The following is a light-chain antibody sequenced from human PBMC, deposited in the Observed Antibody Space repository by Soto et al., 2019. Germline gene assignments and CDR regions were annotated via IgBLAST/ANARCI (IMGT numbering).Light chain of an antibody. CDR1: QSVSSS. J-gene: IGKJ1*01. CDR2: GAS. V-gene: IGKV3-15*01. Sequence: EVVMTQSPATLSLSPGGRATLSCRASQSVSSSLAWYQQKPGQAPRLLIYGASTRPAGIPDRFSGSGSETEFTLTISSLQAEDFAIYYCQQYNNWWTFGQGTKVEIK. CDR3: QQYNNWWT.